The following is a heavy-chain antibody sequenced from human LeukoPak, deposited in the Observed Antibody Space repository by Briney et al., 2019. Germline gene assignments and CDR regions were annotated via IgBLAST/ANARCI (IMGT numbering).Heavy chain of an antibody. CDR1: GGSISSSSYY. J-gene: IGHJ4*02. CDR2: ISYSGNT. Sequence: SETLSLTCIVSGGSISSSSYYWGWIRQPPGKGLEWIGRISYSGNTFYNPSLKSRVTISVDASKSQFSLRLSSVTAADTAVYYCARLYSGSHYYFDYWGQGTLVTVSS. D-gene: IGHD1-26*01. V-gene: IGHV4-39*01. CDR3: ARLYSGSHYYFDY.